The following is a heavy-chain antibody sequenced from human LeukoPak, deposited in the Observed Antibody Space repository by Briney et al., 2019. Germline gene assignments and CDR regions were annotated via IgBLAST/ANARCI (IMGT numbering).Heavy chain of an antibody. Sequence: GRSLTLSWAAYGPILSDYNTNCVSQAPGKGMEWVAHINGNSITRYNADTVKGRFTISRDNVNNSLYLQMNSLRDEDTAVYYCARYFGDPQGMDVWGQGTTVTVSS. CDR3: ARYFGDPQGMDV. CDR2: INGNSITR. D-gene: IGHD3-10*01. V-gene: IGHV3-48*02. J-gene: IGHJ6*02. CDR1: GPILSDYN.